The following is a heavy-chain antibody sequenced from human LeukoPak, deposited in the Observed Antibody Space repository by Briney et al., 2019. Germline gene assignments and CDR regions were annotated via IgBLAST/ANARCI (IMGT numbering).Heavy chain of an antibody. D-gene: IGHD3-3*01. V-gene: IGHV1-2*02. J-gene: IGHJ4*02. CDR2: INPNSGGT. CDR1: RGTFTSYA. CDR3: AKTRSAHQFTNLRFGY. Sequence: GASVKVSCKASRGTFTSYAISWVRQAPGQGLEWMGWINPNSGGTNYAQKFQGRVTMTRDTSISTAYMELSRLRSGDTAVYYCAKTRSAHQFTNLRFGYWGQGTLVTVSS.